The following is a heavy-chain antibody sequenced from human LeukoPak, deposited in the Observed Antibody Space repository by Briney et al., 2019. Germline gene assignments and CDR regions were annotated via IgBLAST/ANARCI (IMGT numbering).Heavy chain of an antibody. V-gene: IGHV4-59*01. CDR1: GGSMSTYS. Sequence: PSETLSLTCTVSGGSMSTYSWPWIRQPPGKGLEWIGFIYYTGSTNYNPSIKSRVTISVATSKNQFSLKLSSVTAADTAVYYCAGMRITTPTVRTLDYWGQGTLVTVSS. CDR3: AGMRITTPTVRTLDY. CDR2: IYYTGST. D-gene: IGHD1-14*01. J-gene: IGHJ4*02.